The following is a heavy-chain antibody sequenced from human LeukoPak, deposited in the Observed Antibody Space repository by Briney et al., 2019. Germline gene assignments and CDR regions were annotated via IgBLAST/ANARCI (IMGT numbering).Heavy chain of an antibody. V-gene: IGHV3-23*01. Sequence: GGSLRLSCAASGFTFSSYAMHWVRQAPGKGLEWVSAISASAGRTYYADSVKGRFTISRDNSKNTLFLQMNSLRADDTAVYYCAKRGSGWYEDYYYYMDVWGKGTTVTISS. CDR3: AKRGSGWYEDYYYYMDV. CDR2: ISASAGRT. J-gene: IGHJ6*03. CDR1: GFTFSSYA. D-gene: IGHD6-19*01.